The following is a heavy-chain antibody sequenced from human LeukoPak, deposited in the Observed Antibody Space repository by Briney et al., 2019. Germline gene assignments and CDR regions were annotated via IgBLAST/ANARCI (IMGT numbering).Heavy chain of an antibody. CDR1: GGSIGSYY. CDR2: ISYSGST. J-gene: IGHJ5*02. V-gene: IGHV4-59*01. Sequence: KSSEPLSLPCTVPGGSIGSYYWSWIRQPPGKGLEWIGHISYSGSTNYNPSLKSRVTISVDTSKNQFSLKLSSVTAADTAVYYCARGGSGYALNWFDPWGQGTLVTVSS. D-gene: IGHD5-12*01. CDR3: ARGGSGYALNWFDP.